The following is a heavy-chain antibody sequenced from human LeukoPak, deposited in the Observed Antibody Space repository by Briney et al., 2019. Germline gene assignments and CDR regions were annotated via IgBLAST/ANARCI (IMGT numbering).Heavy chain of an antibody. D-gene: IGHD3-22*01. Sequence: ASVKVSCKASGGTFSSYAISWVRQAPGQGLEWMGWINPNSGGTNYAQQFQGRLTMTRDTSISTAYMELSRLRSDDTAVYYCARVKTMIIVVSLFDYWGQGTLVTVSS. J-gene: IGHJ4*02. CDR3: ARVKTMIIVVSLFDY. CDR1: GGTFSSYA. V-gene: IGHV1-2*02. CDR2: INPNSGGT.